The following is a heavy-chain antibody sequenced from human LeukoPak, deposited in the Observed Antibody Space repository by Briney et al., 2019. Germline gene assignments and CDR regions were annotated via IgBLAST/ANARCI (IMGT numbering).Heavy chain of an antibody. Sequence: GGSLRLSCAASGYTFSSHDMRWVRQAPGKGLEWVAIISYDGSNKYYADSVKGRFTISRDNSRNTLYLQMNSLRAEGTAVYYCARDLGTVLNYWGQGTLVTVSS. D-gene: IGHD4/OR15-4a*01. CDR2: ISYDGSNK. V-gene: IGHV3-30*05. J-gene: IGHJ4*02. CDR1: GYTFSSHD. CDR3: ARDLGTVLNY.